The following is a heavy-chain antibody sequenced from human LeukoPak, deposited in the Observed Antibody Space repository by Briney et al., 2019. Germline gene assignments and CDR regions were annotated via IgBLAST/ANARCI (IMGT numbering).Heavy chain of an antibody. CDR1: GYTFTSDG. CDR2: ISAYNGNT. J-gene: IGHJ4*02. Sequence: GASVKVSCKGSGYTFTSDGISLVRQGPGQGLEWMGWISAYNGNTNYAQKLQGRVTMTTDTSTSTAYMELRSLRSDDTAVYSCARSGLRLTDYWGQGTLVTVSS. V-gene: IGHV1-18*01. CDR3: ARSGLRLTDY. D-gene: IGHD4-17*01.